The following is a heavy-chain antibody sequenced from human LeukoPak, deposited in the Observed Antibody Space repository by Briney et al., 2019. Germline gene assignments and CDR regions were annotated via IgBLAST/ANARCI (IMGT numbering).Heavy chain of an antibody. V-gene: IGHV3-30-3*01. Sequence: PGGSLRLSCAASGFTFSSYAMHWVRQAPGKGLEWVAVISYDGSNKYYADSVKGRFTISRDNSKNTLYLQMNSLRAEDTAVYYCARDSSGVRGVDYYGMDVWGQGTTVTVSS. CDR1: GFTFSSYA. D-gene: IGHD3-10*01. CDR3: ARDSSGVRGVDYYGMDV. CDR2: ISYDGSNK. J-gene: IGHJ6*02.